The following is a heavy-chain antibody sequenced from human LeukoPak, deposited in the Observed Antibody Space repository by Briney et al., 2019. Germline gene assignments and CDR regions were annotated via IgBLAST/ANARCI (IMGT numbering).Heavy chain of an antibody. CDR2: ISSSSSTI. V-gene: IGHV3-48*01. Sequence: GGSLRLSCAASGFTFSSYSMNWVRQAPGKGLEWVSCISSSSSTIYYADSVKGRFTISRDNAKNSLYLQMNSLRAEDTAVYYCARVRRAPWSVGSRGALDYWGQGTLVTVSS. D-gene: IGHD1-26*01. J-gene: IGHJ4*02. CDR1: GFTFSSYS. CDR3: ARVRRAPWSVGSRGALDY.